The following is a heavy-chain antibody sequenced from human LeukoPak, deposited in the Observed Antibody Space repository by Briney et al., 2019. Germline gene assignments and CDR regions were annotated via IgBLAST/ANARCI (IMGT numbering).Heavy chain of an antibody. D-gene: IGHD3-9*01. J-gene: IGHJ4*02. CDR2: IIPIFGTA. CDR3: AATIDYYFDY. V-gene: IGHV1-69*13. CDR1: GGTFSSHA. Sequence: SVKVSCKASGGTFSSHAISWVRQAPGQGLEWMGGIIPIFGTANYAQKFQGRVTITAVESTSTAYMELSSLRSEDTAVYYCAATIDYYFDYWGQGTLVTASS.